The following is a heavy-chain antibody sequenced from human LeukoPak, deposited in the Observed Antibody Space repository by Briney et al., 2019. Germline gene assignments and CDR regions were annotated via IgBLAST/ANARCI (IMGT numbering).Heavy chain of an antibody. J-gene: IGHJ6*03. Sequence: ASVKVSCKASGYTFTSYGISWVRQAPGQGLEWMGWISAYNGNTNYAQKLQGRVTMTTDTSTSTAYMEPRSLRSDDTAVYYCARGYCSGGSCCNGAFCLGPYYYMDVWGKGTTVTISS. D-gene: IGHD2-15*01. CDR2: ISAYNGNT. CDR1: GYTFTSYG. CDR3: ARGYCSGGSCCNGAFCLGPYYYMDV. V-gene: IGHV1-18*01.